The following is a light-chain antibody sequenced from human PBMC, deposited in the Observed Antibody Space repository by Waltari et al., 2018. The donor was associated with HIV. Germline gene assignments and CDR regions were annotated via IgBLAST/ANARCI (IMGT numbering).Light chain of an antibody. CDR2: YVS. V-gene: IGLV2-14*03. Sequence: QSALTQPASVSGSPGQSITISCTGTSSEIGGYDHVCWYQQPPGRAPKLKVYYVSHRPSVVSDRFAGSKSGNTASLTISGLQTEDEADDYCSSFTSGTTWVFGGGTKVTVL. J-gene: IGLJ3*02. CDR1: SSEIGGYDH. CDR3: SSFTSGTTWV.